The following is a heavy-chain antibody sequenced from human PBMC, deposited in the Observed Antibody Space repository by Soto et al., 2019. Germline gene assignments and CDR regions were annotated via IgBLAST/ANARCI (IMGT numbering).Heavy chain of an antibody. D-gene: IGHD5-18*01. CDR3: AKGRDTGMAPRIDH. V-gene: IGHV3-23*01. CDR2: ISGSGGST. Sequence: GGSLRLSCAASGFTFSSYAMSWVRQAPGKGLEWVSVISGSGGSTYYADSVKGRFTSSRDNSKNTLYLQMNSLRAEDTAVYYCAKGRDTGMAPRIDHWGQGTLVTVSS. J-gene: IGHJ5*02. CDR1: GFTFSSYA.